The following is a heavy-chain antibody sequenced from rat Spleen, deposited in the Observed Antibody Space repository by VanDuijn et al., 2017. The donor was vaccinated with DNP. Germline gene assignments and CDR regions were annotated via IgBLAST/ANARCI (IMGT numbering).Heavy chain of an antibody. CDR1: GFTFNNYW. CDR2: ITNSGGST. Sequence: EVRLVESGGGLVQPGRSLKLSCVASGFTFNNYWMTWIRQAPGKGLEWVASITNSGGSTYYRDSVKGRFTISRDNAKSTLYLQMDSLRSEDTATYYCTRDSGDWYFDFWGPGTMVTVSS. D-gene: IGHD1-1*01. CDR3: TRDSGDWYFDF. V-gene: IGHV5-31*01. J-gene: IGHJ1*01.